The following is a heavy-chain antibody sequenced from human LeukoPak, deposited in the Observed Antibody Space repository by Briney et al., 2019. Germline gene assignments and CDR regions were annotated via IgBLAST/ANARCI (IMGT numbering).Heavy chain of an antibody. Sequence: VASVKVSCKASGYTFTSYGISWVRQATGQGLEWMGWISAYNGNTNYAQKLQGRVTMTTDTSTSTAYMELRSLRSDDTAVYYCARAPLLWFGELLYVPDYYYGMDVWGQGTTVTVSS. D-gene: IGHD3-10*01. J-gene: IGHJ6*02. CDR2: ISAYNGNT. CDR3: ARAPLLWFGELLYVPDYYYGMDV. CDR1: GYTFTSYG. V-gene: IGHV1-18*01.